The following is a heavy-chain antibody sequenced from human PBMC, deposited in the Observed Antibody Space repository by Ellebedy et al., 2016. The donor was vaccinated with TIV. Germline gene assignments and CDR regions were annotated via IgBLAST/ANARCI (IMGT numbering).Heavy chain of an antibody. V-gene: IGHV1-18*01. CDR1: GYTFTSYG. J-gene: IGHJ5*02. Sequence: ASVKVSCKASGYTFTSYGISWVRQAPGQGLEWMGWISAYNGNTNYAQKLQGRITMTTDTSTSTAYMELSSLRSEDTAVYYCARGSNPPGWFDPWGQGTLVTVSS. CDR3: ARGSNPPGWFDP. CDR2: ISAYNGNT. D-gene: IGHD1-14*01.